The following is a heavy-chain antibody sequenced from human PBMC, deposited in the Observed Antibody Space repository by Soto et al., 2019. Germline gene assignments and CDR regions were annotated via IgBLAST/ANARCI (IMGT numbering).Heavy chain of an antibody. CDR2: INHSGST. J-gene: IGHJ6*02. Sequence: SETLSLTCAVYGGSFSGYYWSWIRQPPGKGLEWIGEINHSGSTNYNPSLKSRVTISVDTSKNQFSLKLSSVTAADTAVYYCARIDRLGHYYYYGMDVWGQGTTVTVSS. V-gene: IGHV4-34*01. CDR3: ARIDRLGHYYYYGMDV. CDR1: GGSFSGYY. D-gene: IGHD3-16*01.